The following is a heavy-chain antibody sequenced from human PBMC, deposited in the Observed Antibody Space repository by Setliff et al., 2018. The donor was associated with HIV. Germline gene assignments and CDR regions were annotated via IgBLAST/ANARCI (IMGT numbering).Heavy chain of an antibody. CDR1: GFTFSNYA. CDR2: ISGGGGST. V-gene: IGHV3-23*01. D-gene: IGHD3-22*01. Sequence: GGSLRLSCAASGFTFSNYAVSWVRQAPGKGLEWVSLISGGGGSTYYADSVKGRFTISRDNSKNTLYLQMNSLRAEDTAAYYCAKNRNRYYYDNSGYPDYWGQGTLVTVSS. CDR3: AKNRNRYYYDNSGYPDY. J-gene: IGHJ4*02.